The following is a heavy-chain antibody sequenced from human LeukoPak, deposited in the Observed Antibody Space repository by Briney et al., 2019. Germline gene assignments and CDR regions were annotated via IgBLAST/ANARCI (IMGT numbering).Heavy chain of an antibody. V-gene: IGHV1-18*04. Sequence: ASVKVSCKASGYTFTSYYMHWVRQAPGQGLEWMGWISAYNGNTNYAQKLQGRVTMTTDTSTSTAYMELRSLRSDDTAVYYCARDRLDIVVVPAANSMDVWGKGTTVTVSS. CDR3: ARDRLDIVVVPAANSMDV. J-gene: IGHJ6*03. CDR1: GYTFTSYY. CDR2: ISAYNGNT. D-gene: IGHD2-2*03.